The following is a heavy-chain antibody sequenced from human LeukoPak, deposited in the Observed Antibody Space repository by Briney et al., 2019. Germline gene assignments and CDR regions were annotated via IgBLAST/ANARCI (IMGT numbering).Heavy chain of an antibody. V-gene: IGHV4-39*01. J-gene: IGHJ4*02. Sequence: SETLSLTCTVSGGSISSTSHYWGWLRQPPGTGLEWIGSVYYSGSTYYNPSLKSRVTISVDTSKNQFSLRLSSVTATDMAVYFCARLGYSVSWTDCWGQGILVTVSS. D-gene: IGHD6-13*01. CDR1: GGSISSTSHY. CDR2: VYYSGST. CDR3: ARLGYSVSWTDC.